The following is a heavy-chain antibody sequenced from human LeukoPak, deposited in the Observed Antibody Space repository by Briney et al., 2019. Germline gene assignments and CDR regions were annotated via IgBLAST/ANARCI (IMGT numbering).Heavy chain of an antibody. Sequence: GGSLRLSCAASGFTFSGSTMHWVRQASGKGLEWVGRIRSKANSYATAYAASVKGRFTISRDDSKNTAYLQMNSLKTKDTAVYYCTRRKTGTTDDYWGQGTLVTVSS. D-gene: IGHD1-7*01. CDR3: TRRKTGTTDDY. V-gene: IGHV3-73*01. J-gene: IGHJ4*02. CDR2: IRSKANSYAT. CDR1: GFTFSGST.